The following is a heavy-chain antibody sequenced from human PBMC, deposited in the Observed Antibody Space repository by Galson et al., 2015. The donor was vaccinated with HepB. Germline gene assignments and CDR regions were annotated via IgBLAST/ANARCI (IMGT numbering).Heavy chain of an antibody. Sequence: ETLSLTCTVSGGSLSSDNWSWIRQPAGKGLEWIGLIYINESTNYNPSLKSRVTMSLDTSKNQFSLKLSSVTAADTAVYYCARAGGGSGGGLRKNTWIDSWGPGSLVTVSS. J-gene: IGHJ5*01. CDR1: GGSLSSDN. CDR2: IYINEST. D-gene: IGHD2-15*01. CDR3: ARAGGGSGGGLRKNTWIDS. V-gene: IGHV4-4*07.